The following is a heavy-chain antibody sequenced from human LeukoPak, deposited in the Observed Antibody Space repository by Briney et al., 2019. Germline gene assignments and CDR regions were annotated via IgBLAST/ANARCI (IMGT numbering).Heavy chain of an antibody. CDR1: GYTLTELS. Sequence: ASVKVSCKVSGYTLTELSMHLVRQAPGKGLEWMGGFDPEDGETIYAQKFQGRVTMTEDTSTDTAYMELSSLRSEDTAVYYGATRILRSGWPGGWFDPWGQGTLVTVSS. V-gene: IGHV1-24*01. CDR3: ATRILRSGWPGGWFDP. J-gene: IGHJ5*02. D-gene: IGHD6-19*01. CDR2: FDPEDGET.